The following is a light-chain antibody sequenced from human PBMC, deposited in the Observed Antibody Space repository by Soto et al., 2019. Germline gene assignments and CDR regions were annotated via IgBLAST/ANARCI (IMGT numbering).Light chain of an antibody. CDR2: DVS. CDR1: SSDVGGYNY. V-gene: IGLV2-14*01. J-gene: IGLJ2*01. CDR3: SAYTSISTV. Sequence: QSVLTQPASVSGSPGQSITISCTGTSSDVGGYNYVSWYQQHPGKAPKLMIYDVSNRPSGVSNRFSGSKSGNTASLTISGLQAEDEADYYCSAYTSISTVFGGGTQLTVL.